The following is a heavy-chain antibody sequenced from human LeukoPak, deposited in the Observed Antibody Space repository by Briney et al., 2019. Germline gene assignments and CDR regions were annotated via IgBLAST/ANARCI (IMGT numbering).Heavy chain of an antibody. CDR1: GFTFSSYS. V-gene: IGHV3-21*01. CDR3: ARVVYYYDSSGYYFDI. D-gene: IGHD3-22*01. CDR2: ISSSSSYI. Sequence: GGSLILSRAASGFTFSSYSMNWVRQAPGKGLEWVSSISSSSSYIYYADSVKGRFTISRDNAKNSLYLQMNSLRAEDTAVYYCARVVYYYDSSGYYFDIWGQGTMVTVSS. J-gene: IGHJ3*02.